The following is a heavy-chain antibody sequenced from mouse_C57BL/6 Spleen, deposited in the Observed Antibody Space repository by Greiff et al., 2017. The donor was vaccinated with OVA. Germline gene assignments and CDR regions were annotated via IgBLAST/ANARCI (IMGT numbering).Heavy chain of an antibody. Sequence: EVQLQQSGTVLARPGASVKMSCKTSGYTFTSYWLHWVKQRPGQGLEWIGAIYPGNSDTSYNQKFKGKAKLTAVTSASTAYMELSSLTNEDSAVYYCTRFYLPEGYFDYWGQGTTLTVSS. V-gene: IGHV1-5*01. J-gene: IGHJ2*01. CDR1: GYTFTSYW. CDR2: IYPGNSDT. D-gene: IGHD5-5*01. CDR3: TRFYLPEGYFDY.